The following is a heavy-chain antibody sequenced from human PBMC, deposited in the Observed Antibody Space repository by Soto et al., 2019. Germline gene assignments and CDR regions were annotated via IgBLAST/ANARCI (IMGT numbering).Heavy chain of an antibody. D-gene: IGHD6-13*01. CDR1: GFTFGDYA. CDR2: IRSKAYGGTT. V-gene: IGHV3-49*03. J-gene: IGHJ4*02. Sequence: GGALRLSCTASGFTFGDYAMSWFRQAPGKGLEWVGCIRSKAYGGTTEYAASVKGRFTISRDDSKSIAYLQMNSLKTEDTAVYYCTRASPDASRLSDYWGQGTLVTVSS. CDR3: TRASPDASRLSDY.